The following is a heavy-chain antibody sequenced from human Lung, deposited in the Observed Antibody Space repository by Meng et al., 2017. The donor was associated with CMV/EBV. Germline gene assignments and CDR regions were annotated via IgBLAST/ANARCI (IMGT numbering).Heavy chain of an antibody. CDR2: IREDGSSK. D-gene: IGHD2-2*02. CDR3: ARAGLGHCSVTSCYNDY. V-gene: IGHV3-7*01. J-gene: IGHJ4*02. CDR1: GFTFSTSW. Sequence: GGSLRLSCAASGFTFSTSWMTWVRQAPGKGLEWVANIREDGSSKYYADPVKGRFTISRDNAKNSLFLQMSSLRAEDTAMYYCARAGLGHCSVTSCYNDYWGQGTLVTVSS.